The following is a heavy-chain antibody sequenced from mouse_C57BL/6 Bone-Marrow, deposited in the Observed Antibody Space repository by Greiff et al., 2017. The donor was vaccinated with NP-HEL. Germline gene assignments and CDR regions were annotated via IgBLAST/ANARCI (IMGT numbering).Heavy chain of an antibody. V-gene: IGHV1-59*01. CDR2: IDPSDSYT. CDR3: ARETYGKADY. CDR1: GYTFTSYW. Sequence: QVQLQQPGAELVRPGTSVKLSKASGYTFTSYWMHWVKQRPGQGLEWIGVIDPSDSYTNYNQKFKGKATLTVDTSSSTPYMQLSSLTSEDSAVYYCARETYGKADYWGQGTTLTVSS. D-gene: IGHD2-1*01. J-gene: IGHJ2*01.